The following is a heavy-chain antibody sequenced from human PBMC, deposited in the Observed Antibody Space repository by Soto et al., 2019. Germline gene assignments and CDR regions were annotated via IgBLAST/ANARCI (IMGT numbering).Heavy chain of an antibody. Sequence: SATXSLTCAVYVGSFIVYYFILIRHPPGKGLEWIGEINHSGSTNYNPSLKSRVTISVDTSKNQFSLKLSSVNAADTAVYYCARVRYYGSGSYYNWRSWLETWGQGTLV. D-gene: IGHD3-10*01. CDR3: ARVRYYGSGSYYNWRSWLET. V-gene: IGHV4-34*01. CDR2: INHSGST. CDR1: VGSFIVYY. J-gene: IGHJ5*02.